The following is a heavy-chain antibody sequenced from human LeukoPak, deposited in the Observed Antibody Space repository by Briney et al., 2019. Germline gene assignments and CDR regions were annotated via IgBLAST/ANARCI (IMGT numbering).Heavy chain of an antibody. Sequence: GGSLRLSCAASGFTVSSNFMSWVRQAPGKGLEWVSVIYSGGSTYYADSVKGRFTISGDNSKNTLYLQMNSLRPEDTAVYYCARGSRNVYFDSWGQGTLVTVSS. CDR3: ARGSRNVYFDS. CDR2: IYSGGST. D-gene: IGHD2-8*01. J-gene: IGHJ4*02. V-gene: IGHV3-66*02. CDR1: GFTVSSNF.